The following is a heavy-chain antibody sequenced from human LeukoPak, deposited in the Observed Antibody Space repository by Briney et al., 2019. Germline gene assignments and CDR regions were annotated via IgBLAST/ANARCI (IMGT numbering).Heavy chain of an antibody. J-gene: IGHJ5*02. CDR3: AKDQSMDGGNVRGYFDP. CDR1: GFTFSNYA. D-gene: IGHD4-23*01. CDR2: ISGSGTSP. Sequence: GGSLRLSCAASGFTFSNYAMSWVRQAPGKGLEWVSAISGSGTSPYYADSVKGRFTISRDNSKNTLYLQMNSLRAEDTAVYYCAKDQSMDGGNVRGYFDPWGQGTLVTVSS. V-gene: IGHV3-23*01.